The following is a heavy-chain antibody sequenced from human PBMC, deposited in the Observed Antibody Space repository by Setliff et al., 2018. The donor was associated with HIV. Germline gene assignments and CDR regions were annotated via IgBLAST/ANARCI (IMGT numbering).Heavy chain of an antibody. V-gene: IGHV4-61*08. CDR2: IYYSGST. CDR1: GGSISSGDYS. Sequence: SETLSLTCTVSGGSISSGDYSWSWIRQPPGKGLEWIGYIYYSGSTHYNPSLKSRVTISLDTSKNQFSLKLTSVTAADTAVYYCARYSPRGYTLTGPYWGQGTLVTVSS. CDR3: ARYSPRGYTLTGPY. D-gene: IGHD6-25*01. J-gene: IGHJ4*02.